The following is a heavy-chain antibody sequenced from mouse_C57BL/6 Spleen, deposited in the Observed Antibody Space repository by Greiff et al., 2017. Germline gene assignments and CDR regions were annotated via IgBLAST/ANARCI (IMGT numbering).Heavy chain of an antibody. D-gene: IGHD2-3*01. CDR2: IDPANGNT. J-gene: IGHJ4*01. V-gene: IGHV14-3*01. CDR1: GFNIKNTY. CDR3: ARDDGERARYMDY. Sequence: EVQLQQSVAELVRPGASVKLSCTASGFNIKNTYMHWVKQRPEQGLEWIGRIDPANGNTKYAPKFQGKATLTAETSSSTAYLELSSVTSDDSALYYCARDDGERARYMDYWGQGTTVTVSS.